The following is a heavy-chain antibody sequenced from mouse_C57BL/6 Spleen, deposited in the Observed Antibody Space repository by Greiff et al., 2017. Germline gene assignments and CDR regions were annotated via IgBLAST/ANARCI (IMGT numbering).Heavy chain of an antibody. D-gene: IGHD2-4*01. V-gene: IGHV1-80*01. CDR1: GYAFSSYW. Sequence: QVQLKQSGAELVKPGASVKISCKASGYAFSSYWMNWVKQRPGQGLEWIGQIYPGDGDTNYNGKFKGKATLTADKSSSTAYMQLSSLTSEDSAVYFCARSGYDYDVDYWGQGTTLTVSS. CDR3: ARSGYDYDVDY. CDR2: IYPGDGDT. J-gene: IGHJ2*01.